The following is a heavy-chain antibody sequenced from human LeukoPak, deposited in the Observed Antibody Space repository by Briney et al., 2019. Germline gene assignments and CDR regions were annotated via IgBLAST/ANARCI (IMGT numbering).Heavy chain of an antibody. CDR1: GFTFSSYS. CDR2: LSSSSSYI. Sequence: GGSLRLSCAASGFTFSSYSMNWVRQAPGKGLEWVSSLSSSSSYIYYADSVKGRFTISRDNAKNSLYLQMNSLRAEDTAVYYCARDRGYGDVDYWGQGTLVTVSS. D-gene: IGHD4-17*01. V-gene: IGHV3-21*01. J-gene: IGHJ4*02. CDR3: ARDRGYGDVDY.